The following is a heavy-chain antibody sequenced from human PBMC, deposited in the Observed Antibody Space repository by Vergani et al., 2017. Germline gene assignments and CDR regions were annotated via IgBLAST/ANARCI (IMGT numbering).Heavy chain of an antibody. D-gene: IGHD3-22*01. Sequence: QVQLVESGGGVVQPGRSLRLSCAASGFTFSSYGMHWVRQAPGKGLEWVAVISYDGSNKYYADSVKGRFTISRDNSKNTLYLQMNSLRAEDTAVYYCAKDSGYQVYWGQGTLVTVSS. CDR3: AKDSGYQVY. V-gene: IGHV3-30*18. CDR2: ISYDGSNK. CDR1: GFTFSSYG. J-gene: IGHJ4*02.